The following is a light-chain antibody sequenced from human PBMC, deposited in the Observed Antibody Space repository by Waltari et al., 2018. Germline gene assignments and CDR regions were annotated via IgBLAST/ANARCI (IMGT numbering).Light chain of an antibody. Sequence: DIQMTQSPSSLSASVGDSVSVTCRASQSITYYLNWYQQKPGKAPKILIYGASSLESGVPSRFSGSGSGRDFTLTISSLLPEDFATYYCQQSYRTPYTSGQGTTLEIK. V-gene: IGKV1-39*01. CDR1: QSITYY. CDR2: GAS. J-gene: IGKJ2*01. CDR3: QQSYRTPYT.